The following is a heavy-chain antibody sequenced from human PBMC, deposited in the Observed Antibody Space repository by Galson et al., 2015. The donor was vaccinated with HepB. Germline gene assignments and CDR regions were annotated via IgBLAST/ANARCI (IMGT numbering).Heavy chain of an antibody. V-gene: IGHV5-51*03. CDR2: IYPGDSDT. J-gene: IGHJ4*02. D-gene: IGHD2-15*01. Sequence: QSGAEVKKPGESLKISCKGSGYSFTSYWIGWVRQMPGKGLEWMGIIYPGDSDTRYSPSFQGQVTISADKSIGTAYLQWSSLKASDSAMYYCARRRYCSGGSCYSHIDYCGQGTLVTVSS. CDR3: ARRRYCSGGSCYSHIDY. CDR1: GYSFTSYW.